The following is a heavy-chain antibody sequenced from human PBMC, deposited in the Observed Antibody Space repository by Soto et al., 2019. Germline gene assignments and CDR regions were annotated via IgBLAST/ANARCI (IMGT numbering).Heavy chain of an antibody. CDR2: IDPSDSYT. CDR3: ARHKAFYYDSSGA. J-gene: IGHJ5*02. V-gene: IGHV5-10-1*01. D-gene: IGHD3-22*01. CDR1: GYSFTSYW. Sequence: GESLKISCKGSGYSFTSYWISWVRQMPGKGLEWMGRIDPSDSYTNYSPSFQGHVTMSADKSINTAYLQWSSLKASDSAMYYCARHKAFYYDSSGAWGQGSLVTVSS.